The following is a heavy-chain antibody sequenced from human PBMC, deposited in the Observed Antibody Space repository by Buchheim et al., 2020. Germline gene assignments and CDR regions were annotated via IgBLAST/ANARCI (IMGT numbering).Heavy chain of an antibody. CDR2: INPSGGST. CDR1: GYTFTSYY. D-gene: IGHD3-10*01. J-gene: IGHJ5*02. Sequence: QVQLVQSGAEVKKPGASVKVSCKASGYTFTSYYMHWVRQAPGQGLEWMGIINPSGGSTSYAQKFQGRVTMTRATSTSTVYMELSSLRSEDTAVYYCARVAVYYGSGSYLQGGWWFDPWGQGTL. V-gene: IGHV1-46*01. CDR3: ARVAVYYGSGSYLQGGWWFDP.